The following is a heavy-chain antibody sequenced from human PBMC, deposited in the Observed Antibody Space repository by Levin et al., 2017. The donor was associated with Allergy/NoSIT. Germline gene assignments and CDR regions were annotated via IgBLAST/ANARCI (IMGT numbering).Heavy chain of an antibody. Sequence: GGSLRLSCAASGFTFSSYGMHWVRQAPGKGLEWVAVISYDGSNKYYADSVKGRFTISRDNSKNTLYLQMNSLRAEDTAVYYCAKDGGSDWGQGTLVTVSS. V-gene: IGHV3-30*18. J-gene: IGHJ4*02. CDR3: AKDGGSD. CDR1: GFTFSSYG. CDR2: ISYDGSNK.